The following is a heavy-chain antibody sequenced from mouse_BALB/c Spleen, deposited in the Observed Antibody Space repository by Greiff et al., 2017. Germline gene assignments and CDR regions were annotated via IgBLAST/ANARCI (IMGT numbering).Heavy chain of an antibody. D-gene: IGHD2-12*01. CDR3: TRNDAGYYAMDY. V-gene: IGHV6-6*02. CDR2: IRLKSNNYAT. Sequence: DVKLVESRGGLVQPGGSMKLSCVASGFTFSNYWMNWVRQSPEKGLEWVAEIRLKSNNYATHYAESVKGRFTISRDDSKSSVYLQMNNLRAEDTGIYYCTRNDAGYYAMDYWGQGTSVTVSS. J-gene: IGHJ4*01. CDR1: GFTFSNYW.